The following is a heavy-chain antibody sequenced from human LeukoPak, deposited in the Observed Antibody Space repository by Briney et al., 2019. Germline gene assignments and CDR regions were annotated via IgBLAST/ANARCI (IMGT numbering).Heavy chain of an antibody. CDR1: GGSISSSSYY. Sequence: PSETLSLTCTVSGGSISSSSYYWGWIRQPPGKGLEWIGSIYYSGSTYYNPSLKSRVTISVDTSKNQFSLKLSSVTAADTAVYYCAREADYYDSSGYLPQAGGSIDYWGQGTLVTVSS. J-gene: IGHJ4*02. D-gene: IGHD3-22*01. CDR3: AREADYYDSSGYLPQAGGSIDY. V-gene: IGHV4-39*07. CDR2: IYYSGST.